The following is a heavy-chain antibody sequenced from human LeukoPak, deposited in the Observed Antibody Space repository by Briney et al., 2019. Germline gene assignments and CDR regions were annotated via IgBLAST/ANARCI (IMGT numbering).Heavy chain of an antibody. CDR3: ARGTTRGAMGAFDI. CDR1: GFTFSSYS. V-gene: IGHV3-21*01. D-gene: IGHD1-26*01. CDR2: ISSSSSYI. Sequence: GGSLRLSCAASGFTFSSYSMNWVRQAPGKGLEWVSSISSSSSYIYYADSVKGRFTISRDNAKNSLYLQMNSLRAEDTAVYYCARGTTRGAMGAFDIWGQGTMVTVSS. J-gene: IGHJ3*02.